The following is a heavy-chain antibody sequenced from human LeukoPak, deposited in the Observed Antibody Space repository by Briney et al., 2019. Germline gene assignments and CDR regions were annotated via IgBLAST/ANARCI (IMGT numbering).Heavy chain of an antibody. V-gene: IGHV4-59*01. CDR2: IYYSGST. CDR3: ARAPQGYDFWSGYYSNYFDY. CDR1: GGSISSYY. D-gene: IGHD3-3*01. Sequence: ASETLSLTCTVSGGSISSYYWSWIRQPPGKGLEWIGYIYYSGSTNYNPSLKSRVTISVDTSKNQFSLKLSSVTAADTAVYYCARAPQGYDFWSGYYSNYFDYWGQGTLVTVSS. J-gene: IGHJ4*02.